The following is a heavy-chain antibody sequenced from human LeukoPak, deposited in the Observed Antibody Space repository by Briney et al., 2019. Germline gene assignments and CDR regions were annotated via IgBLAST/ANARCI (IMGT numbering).Heavy chain of an antibody. CDR1: GYTFTGYY. CDR3: ARGGIVGAS. J-gene: IGHJ5*02. CDR2: MNPNSGNT. Sequence: ASVKVSCKASGYTFTGYYVHWVRQAPGQGLEWMGWMNPNSGNTGYAQRFQGRVTMTRNTSISTAYMELSSLTSEDTAVYYCARGGIVGASWGQGTLVTVSS. V-gene: IGHV1-8*02. D-gene: IGHD1-26*01.